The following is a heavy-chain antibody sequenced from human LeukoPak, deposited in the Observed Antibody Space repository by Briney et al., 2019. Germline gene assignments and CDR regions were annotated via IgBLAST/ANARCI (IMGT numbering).Heavy chain of an antibody. CDR2: IKQDGSEK. CDR1: GFTFSSYW. Sequence: PGGSLRLSCAASGFTFSSYWMSWVRQAPGKGLEWAANIKQDGSEKYYVDSVKGRFTIPRDNAKNSLYLQMDSLRAEDTAVYYCARISGSYFCWGQGTLVTVSS. J-gene: IGHJ4*02. D-gene: IGHD1-26*01. V-gene: IGHV3-7*01. CDR3: ARISGSYFC.